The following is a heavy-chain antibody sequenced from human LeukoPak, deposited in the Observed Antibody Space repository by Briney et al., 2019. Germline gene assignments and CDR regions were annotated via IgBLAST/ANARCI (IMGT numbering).Heavy chain of an antibody. D-gene: IGHD3-10*01. J-gene: IGHJ4*02. CDR3: ARDHIGLIPDF. CDR2: IHITEST. Sequence: PSGTLSLTCTVSGGSIINYYWSWVRQPPGKGLEWIGRIHITESTKYSPSLKSRVTLSQDTSKNQISLRLRSVTAADTAVYYCARDHIGLIPDFWGQGILVSVSS. CDR1: GGSIINYY. V-gene: IGHV4-4*07.